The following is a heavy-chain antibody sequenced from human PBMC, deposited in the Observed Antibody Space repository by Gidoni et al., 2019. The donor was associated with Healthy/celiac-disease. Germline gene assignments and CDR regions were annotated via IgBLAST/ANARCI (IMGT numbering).Heavy chain of an antibody. Sequence: EVQLVQSGAEVKKPGESLRISCKGSGYSFTSYWISWVRQMPGKGLEWMGRVDPSDSYTNYSPSFQGHVTISADKSISTAYLQWSSLKASDTAMYYCARRGVYYDSSGYPTLYYYYMDVWGKGTTVTVSS. J-gene: IGHJ6*03. CDR3: ARRGVYYDSSGYPTLYYYYMDV. CDR1: GYSFTSYW. D-gene: IGHD3-22*01. CDR2: VDPSDSYT. V-gene: IGHV5-10-1*03.